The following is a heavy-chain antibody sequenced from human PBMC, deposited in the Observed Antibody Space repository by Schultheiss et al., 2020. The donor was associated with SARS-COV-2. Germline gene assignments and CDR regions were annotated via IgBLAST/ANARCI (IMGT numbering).Heavy chain of an antibody. CDR1: GYTFTSYG. J-gene: IGHJ5*02. CDR2: ISAYNGNT. V-gene: IGHV1-18*01. CDR3: ARDGHHYSSDWFDP. Sequence: ASVKVSCKASGYTFTSYGISWVRQAPGQGLEWMGWISAYNGNTNYAQKLQGRVTMTTDTSTSTVYMELRSLRSDDTAVYYCARDGHHYSSDWFDPWGQGTLVTVSS. D-gene: IGHD6-19*01.